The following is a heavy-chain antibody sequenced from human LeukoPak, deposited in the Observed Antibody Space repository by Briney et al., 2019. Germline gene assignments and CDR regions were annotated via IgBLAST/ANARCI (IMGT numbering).Heavy chain of an antibody. CDR2: IIPIVGTA. J-gene: IGHJ6*02. CDR1: GGIFSSYA. D-gene: IGHD2-15*01. CDR3: ARPLYCSGGSCYYYYGMDV. V-gene: IGHV1-69*13. Sequence: GASVKVSCKASGGIFSSYAISWVRQVPGRGLEWMGWIIPIVGTANYGQKFQGRVTITADESTSTAYMELSSVRSEDTGVYYCARPLYCSGGSCYYYYGMDVWGQGTTVTVSS.